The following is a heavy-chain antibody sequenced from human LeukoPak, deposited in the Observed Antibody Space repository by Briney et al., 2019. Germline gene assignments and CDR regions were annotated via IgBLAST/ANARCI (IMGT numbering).Heavy chain of an antibody. CDR2: IYYSGST. J-gene: IGHJ6*03. CDR3: ARGKRGYSYGYYYYYYMDV. Sequence: PSETLSLTCTVSGGYISTRNYYWGWIRQSPGKGLEWIGNIYYSGSTYYNPSLKSRVSLSIDTAMNQFSLKVNSLTVADTAVYYCARGKRGYSYGYYYYYYMDVWGKGTTVTVSS. CDR1: GGYISTRNYY. V-gene: IGHV4-39*01. D-gene: IGHD5-18*01.